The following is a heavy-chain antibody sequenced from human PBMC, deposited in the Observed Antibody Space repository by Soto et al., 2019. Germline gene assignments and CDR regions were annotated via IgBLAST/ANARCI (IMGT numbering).Heavy chain of an antibody. D-gene: IGHD2-2*02. Sequence: ASVKVSCKASGYTFTGYYMHWVRQAPGQGLEWMGWINPNSGGTNYAQKFQGWVTMTRDTSISTAYMERSRLRSDDTAVYYCARGAQGYCSSTSCYSWFDPWGQGTLVTVSS. CDR3: ARGAQGYCSSTSCYSWFDP. CDR1: GYTFTGYY. V-gene: IGHV1-2*04. CDR2: INPNSGGT. J-gene: IGHJ5*02.